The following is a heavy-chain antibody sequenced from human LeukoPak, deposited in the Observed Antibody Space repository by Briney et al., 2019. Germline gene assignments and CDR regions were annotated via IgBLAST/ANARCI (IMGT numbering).Heavy chain of an antibody. D-gene: IGHD3-3*01. Sequence: GGSLRLSCAASGFTFSIYSMNWVRQSPGKGLEWVSYISSSSSTIYYAVSVKARFTISRDNAKNSLYLQINSLRAEDTAMYYCAREGRFPDYWGQGTLVTVSS. CDR2: ISSSSSTI. J-gene: IGHJ4*02. V-gene: IGHV3-48*01. CDR1: GFTFSIYS. CDR3: AREGRFPDY.